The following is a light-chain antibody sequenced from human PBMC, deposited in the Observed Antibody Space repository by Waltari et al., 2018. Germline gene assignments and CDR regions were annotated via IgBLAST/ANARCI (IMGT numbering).Light chain of an antibody. CDR1: SSNFGAGYD. CDR3: QSFDSSLSASV. J-gene: IGLJ3*02. CDR2: GNT. Sequence: QSVLTQPPSMSGAPGQKVTIPCTGGSSNFGAGYDVHWYQQFPGTAPKLLIFGNTNRPAGVPGRFSGSGSGTSASLAIAGLQSEDEAVYYCQSFDSSLSASVFGGGTKLTVL. V-gene: IGLV1-40*01.